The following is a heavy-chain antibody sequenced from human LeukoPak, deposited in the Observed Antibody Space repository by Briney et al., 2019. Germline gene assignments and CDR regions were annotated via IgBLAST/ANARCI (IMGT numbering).Heavy chain of an antibody. CDR1: GYRFTNYW. Sequence: GESLNISCKGSGYRFTNYWIGWVRQMPGKGLEWMGMIYPGDSDTRYRPSFQGQVTISADKSIRTAYLQWSLKASDTAIYYCARSDQLRWFGEPRRPFYYGMDVWGQGTTVTVS. CDR3: ARSDQLRWFGEPRRPFYYGMDV. V-gene: IGHV5-51*01. J-gene: IGHJ6*02. CDR2: IYPGDSDT. D-gene: IGHD3-10*01.